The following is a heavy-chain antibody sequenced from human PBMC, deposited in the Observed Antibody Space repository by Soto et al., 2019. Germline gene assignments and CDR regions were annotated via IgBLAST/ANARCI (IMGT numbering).Heavy chain of an antibody. CDR1: GGTFSSYA. D-gene: IGHD2-2*02. CDR2: IIPIFGTA. CDR3: ARGGYCSSTSCYRNYGMDV. V-gene: IGHV1-69*06. Sequence: QVQLVQSGAEVKKPGSSVKVSCKASGGTFSSYAISWVRQAPGQGLEWMGGIIPIFGTANYAQKFQGRVTITADKSTSTAYMELSSLRSEDTAVSYCARGGYCSSTSCYRNYGMDVWGQGTTVTVSS. J-gene: IGHJ6*02.